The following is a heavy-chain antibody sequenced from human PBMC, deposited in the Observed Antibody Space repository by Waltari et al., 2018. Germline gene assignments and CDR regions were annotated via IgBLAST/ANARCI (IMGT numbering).Heavy chain of an antibody. J-gene: IGHJ3*02. CDR1: GGTFSSYA. D-gene: IGHD3-22*01. V-gene: IGHV1-69*12. CDR3: AAYATYYYDSSGLGRGAFDI. Sequence: QVQLVQSGAEVKKPGSSVKVSCKASGGTFSSYAISWVRQAPGHGLEWMGGIIPIFGTANYAQKCQGRVTITADESTSTAYMELSSLRSEDTAVYYCAAYATYYYDSSGLGRGAFDIWGQGTMVTVSS. CDR2: IIPIFGTA.